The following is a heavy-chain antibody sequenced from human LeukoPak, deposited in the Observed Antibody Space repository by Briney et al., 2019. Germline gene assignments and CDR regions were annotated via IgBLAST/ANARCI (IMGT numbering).Heavy chain of an antibody. CDR2: INPSGGST. CDR3: ARDTGDGYNYAAFDI. D-gene: IGHD5-24*01. Sequence: ASLKVSCKASGSTFTSYYVHWVRQAPGQGLEWMGIINPSGGSTSYVQKFQGRLTMTSDTSTSTVYMELSSLRSEDTAVYYWARDTGDGYNYAAFDIWGQGTMVTVSS. J-gene: IGHJ3*02. CDR1: GSTFTSYY. V-gene: IGHV1-46*01.